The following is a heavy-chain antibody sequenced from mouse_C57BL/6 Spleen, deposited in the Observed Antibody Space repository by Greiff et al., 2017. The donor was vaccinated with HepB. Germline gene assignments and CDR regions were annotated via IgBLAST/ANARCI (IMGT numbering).Heavy chain of an antibody. Sequence: QSGPGMVKPSQSLSLTCTVTGYSITSGYDWHWIRHFPGNKLEWMGYISYSGSTNYNPSLKSRISITHDTSKNHFFLKLNSVTTEDTATYYCAREDDGYPSFAYWGQGTLVTVSA. CDR1: GYSITSGYD. J-gene: IGHJ3*01. CDR2: ISYSGST. D-gene: IGHD2-3*01. CDR3: AREDDGYPSFAY. V-gene: IGHV3-1*01.